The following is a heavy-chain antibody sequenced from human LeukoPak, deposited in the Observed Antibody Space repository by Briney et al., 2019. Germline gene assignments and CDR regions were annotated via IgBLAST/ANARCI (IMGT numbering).Heavy chain of an antibody. CDR3: ATYSSGRRGYYFDS. J-gene: IGHJ4*02. CDR2: RYCGNTT. V-gene: IGHV3-66*01. Sequence: GGSLRLSCAASGFTVSSNYMSWVRQAPGKGLEWVAIRYCGNTTYCADSVKGRFTISRDKSKNRLHLQMNSLRAEDTAVYYCATYSSGRRGYYFDSWGQGTLVTVSS. CDR1: GFTVSSNY. D-gene: IGHD6-19*01.